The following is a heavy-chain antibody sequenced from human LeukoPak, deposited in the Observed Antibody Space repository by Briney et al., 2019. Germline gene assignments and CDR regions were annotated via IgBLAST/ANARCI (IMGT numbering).Heavy chain of an antibody. Sequence: ASVKVSCKASAYTFTAYFVHWVRQAPGQGLEWLGWMNPNSGDTNFAQKFQGRVTMTRDTSISTAYMELSRLRSDDTAVYCCAGAVGATPIDYWGQGTLVTVS. CDR3: AGAVGATPIDY. V-gene: IGHV1-2*02. CDR1: AYTFTAYF. J-gene: IGHJ4*02. CDR2: MNPNSGDT. D-gene: IGHD1-26*01.